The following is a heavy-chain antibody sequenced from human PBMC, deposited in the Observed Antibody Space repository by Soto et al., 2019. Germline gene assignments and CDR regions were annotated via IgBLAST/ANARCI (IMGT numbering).Heavy chain of an antibody. V-gene: IGHV1-18*03. CDR3: ARDHRLTYYYGSGSYEWDY. CDR1: GYTFTSYG. Sequence: QVQLVQSGAEVKKPGASVKVSCKASGYTFTSYGISWVRQAPGQGLEWMGWISAYNGNTNYARKLQGRVTMTTDTSTSTAYMELRSLRSDDMAVYYCARDHRLTYYYGSGSYEWDYWGQGTLVTVSS. D-gene: IGHD3-10*01. CDR2: ISAYNGNT. J-gene: IGHJ4*02.